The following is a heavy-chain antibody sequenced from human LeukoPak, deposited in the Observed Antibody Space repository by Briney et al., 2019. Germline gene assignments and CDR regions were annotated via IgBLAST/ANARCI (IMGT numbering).Heavy chain of an antibody. CDR3: TEDWANDVLEYFQY. D-gene: IGHD2-8*01. CDR2: ISGSSDST. Sequence: GGSLRLSCAASGFTFNNYAMTWVRQAPGKGLEWVSSISGSSDSTYYADSVKRRFTIFRDNSKNTLYLQMNSLRAEDTAVYYCTEDWANDVLEYFQYCGQGTLVTVSS. J-gene: IGHJ1*01. V-gene: IGHV3-23*01. CDR1: GFTFNNYA.